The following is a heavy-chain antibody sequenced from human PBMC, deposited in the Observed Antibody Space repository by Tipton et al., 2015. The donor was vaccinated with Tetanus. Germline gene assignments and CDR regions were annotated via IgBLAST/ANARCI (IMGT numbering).Heavy chain of an antibody. CDR3: ARERLDWGTNDALNM. CDR1: GGSIRSGGFY. V-gene: IGHV4-31*03. Sequence: TLSLTCTVSGGSIRSGGFYWSWIRQHPVKGLEWIGYIYYTGNTYYNPSLKSRVTISVDTSKNQFSLKLSSVTAADTAVYYCARERLDWGTNDALNMWGQGTMVTVSS. J-gene: IGHJ3*02. CDR2: IYYTGNT. D-gene: IGHD7-27*01.